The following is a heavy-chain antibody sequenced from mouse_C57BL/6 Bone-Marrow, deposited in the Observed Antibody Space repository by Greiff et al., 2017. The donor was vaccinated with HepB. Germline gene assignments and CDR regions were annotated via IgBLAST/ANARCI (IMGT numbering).Heavy chain of an antibody. D-gene: IGHD2-3*01. V-gene: IGHV1-42*01. Sequence: EVQVVESGPELVKPGASVKISCKASGYSFTGYYMNWVKQSPEKSLEWIGEINPSTGGTTYNQKFKAKATLTVDKSSSTAYMQLKSLTSEDSAVYYCARYDGYCYAMDYWGQGTSVTVSS. CDR2: INPSTGGT. CDR3: ARYDGYCYAMDY. CDR1: GYSFTGYY. J-gene: IGHJ4*01.